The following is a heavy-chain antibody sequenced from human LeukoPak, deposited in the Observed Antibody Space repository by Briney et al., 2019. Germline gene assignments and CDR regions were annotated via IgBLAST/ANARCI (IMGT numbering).Heavy chain of an antibody. Sequence: ASVKVSCKASGYTFTSYYMHWVRQAPGQGLEWMGIINPSGGSTGYAQKFQGRVTMTRDMSTSTVYMELSSPRSEDTAVYYCARAYTYYYDSSGYRGAFDIWGQGTMVTVSS. V-gene: IGHV1-46*01. CDR1: GYTFTSYY. D-gene: IGHD3-22*01. J-gene: IGHJ3*02. CDR2: INPSGGST. CDR3: ARAYTYYYDSSGYRGAFDI.